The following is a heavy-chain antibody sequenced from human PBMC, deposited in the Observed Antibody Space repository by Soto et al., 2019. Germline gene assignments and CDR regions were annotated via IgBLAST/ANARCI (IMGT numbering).Heavy chain of an antibody. Sequence: QVQLVESGGGVVQPGRSLRLSCAASGFTFSSYGMHWVRQAPGKGLEWVAVISYDGSNKYYADSVKGRFTIPRDNSKNTLYLQMNRLRAEDTAVYYCAKGGPMVRGPRGYFDYWGQGTLVTVSS. CDR2: ISYDGSNK. CDR1: GFTFSSYG. J-gene: IGHJ4*02. D-gene: IGHD3-10*01. V-gene: IGHV3-30*18. CDR3: AKGGPMVRGPRGYFDY.